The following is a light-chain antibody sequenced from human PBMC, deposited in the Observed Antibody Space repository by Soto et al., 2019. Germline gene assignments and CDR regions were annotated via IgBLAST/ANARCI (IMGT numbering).Light chain of an antibody. CDR1: QTVGNNY. Sequence: EIVLTQSPGTLSLSPGERATLSCRASQTVGNNYLDWYQQKPGQAPRLLIYGASSRATVIPDRFSGSGSGTDFTLTISRLEPEDFAVYYFRQSANSPRTFGQGTKVEIK. CDR3: RQSANSPRT. V-gene: IGKV3-20*01. J-gene: IGKJ1*01. CDR2: GAS.